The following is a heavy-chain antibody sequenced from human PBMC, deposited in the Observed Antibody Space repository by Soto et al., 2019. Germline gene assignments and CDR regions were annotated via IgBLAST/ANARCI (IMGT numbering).Heavy chain of an antibody. CDR3: ARDPPPGPTGGMDV. V-gene: IGHV1-2*04. D-gene: IGHD7-27*01. CDR1: GYRFTSSY. CDR2: INPNSGGT. Sequence: ASVKVCCKAIGYRFTSSYMQWVRQAPGQGLEWMGWINPNSGGTNYAQKFQGWVTMTRDTSISTAYMELSRLRSDDTAVYYCARDPPPGPTGGMDVWGQGTTVTSP. J-gene: IGHJ6*02.